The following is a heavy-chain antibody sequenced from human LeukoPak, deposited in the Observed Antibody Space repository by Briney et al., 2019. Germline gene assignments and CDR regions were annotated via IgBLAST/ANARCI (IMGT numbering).Heavy chain of an antibody. J-gene: IGHJ3*02. CDR2: IHHSGST. CDR3: ARAPLGGTYYTDAFDI. CDR1: GGSISTNNW. Sequence: SETLSLTCAVSGGSISTNNWWTWVRQPPGKGLEWIGEIHHSGSTDYNPSLKSRVTISPDKSKNQFSLTLTSVTAADTAVYFCARAPLGGTYYTDAFDIWGQGTMVTVSS. V-gene: IGHV4-4*02. D-gene: IGHD1-26*01.